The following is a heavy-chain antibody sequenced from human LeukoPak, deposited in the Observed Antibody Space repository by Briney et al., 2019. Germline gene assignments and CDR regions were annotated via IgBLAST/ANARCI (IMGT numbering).Heavy chain of an antibody. J-gene: IGHJ4*02. Sequence: SVKVSCKASGGTFSSYAISWVRQAPGQGLEWMGGIIPIFGTANYAQKFQGRVTITADESTSTAYMELSSLRSEDTAAYYCVSSGPAVIANFDYWGQGTLVTVSS. CDR3: VSSGPAVIANFDY. CDR1: GGTFSSYA. V-gene: IGHV1-69*13. CDR2: IIPIFGTA. D-gene: IGHD6-19*01.